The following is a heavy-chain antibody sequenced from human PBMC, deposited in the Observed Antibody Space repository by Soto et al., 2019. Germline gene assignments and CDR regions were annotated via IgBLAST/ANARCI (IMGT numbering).Heavy chain of an antibody. Sequence: SETLSLTCTVSGGSISSGGYYWSWIRQHPGKGLEWIGYIYYSGSTYYNPSLKSRVTISVDTSKNQFSLKLSSVTAADTAVYYCAGPGSSSDYYYGMDVWGQGTTVTVSS. CDR1: GGSISSGGYY. J-gene: IGHJ6*02. D-gene: IGHD6-6*01. CDR3: AGPGSSSDYYYGMDV. CDR2: IYYSGST. V-gene: IGHV4-31*03.